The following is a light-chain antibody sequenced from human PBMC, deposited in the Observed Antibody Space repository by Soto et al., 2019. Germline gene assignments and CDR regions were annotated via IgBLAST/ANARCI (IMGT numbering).Light chain of an antibody. Sequence: TQSPDTLSASPGERVSLSCRASQSVNHNLAWYQQKPGQAPRLLIYGASSRATGIPDRFSGSGSGTDFTLTISRLEPEDFAVYYCHQYDTIVQTFGQGTKVDIK. V-gene: IGKV3-20*01. CDR3: HQYDTIVQT. J-gene: IGKJ1*01. CDR2: GAS. CDR1: QSVNHN.